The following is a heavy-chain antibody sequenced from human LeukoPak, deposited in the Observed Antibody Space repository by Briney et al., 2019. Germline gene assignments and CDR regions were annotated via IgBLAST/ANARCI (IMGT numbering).Heavy chain of an antibody. D-gene: IGHD3-22*01. CDR3: ARDRTDRNRNGYADAFDI. V-gene: IGHV1-69*05. CDR2: IIPMFGTS. CDR1: GYTFSIYA. Sequence: SVKVSCKASGYTFSIYAINWVRQAPGQGLEWMGSIIPMFGTSNYAQKFQGRVTVTTDESTRTAYMELSGLTSEDTAIYYCARDRTDRNRNGYADAFDIWGQGTMVTVSS. J-gene: IGHJ3*02.